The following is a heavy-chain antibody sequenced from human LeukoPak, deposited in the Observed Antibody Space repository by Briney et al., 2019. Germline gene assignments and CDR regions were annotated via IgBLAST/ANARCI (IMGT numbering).Heavy chain of an antibody. CDR2: INPNSGGT. Sequence: GASVKVSCKASGYTFTGYYMHWVRQAPGQGLEWMGWINPNSGGTNYAQKFQGRVTKTRDTSISTAYMELSRLRSDDTAVYYCARDVAGTAEPFDYWGQGTLVTVSS. CDR3: ARDVAGTAEPFDY. D-gene: IGHD6-19*01. V-gene: IGHV1-2*02. J-gene: IGHJ4*02. CDR1: GYTFTGYY.